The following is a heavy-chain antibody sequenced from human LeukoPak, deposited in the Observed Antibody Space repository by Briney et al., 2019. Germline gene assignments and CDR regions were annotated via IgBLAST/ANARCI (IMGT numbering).Heavy chain of an antibody. J-gene: IGHJ6*02. D-gene: IGHD3-10*01. Sequence: SETLSLTCAVYGGSFSGYYWSWIRQPPGKGLEWLGEIKHSGSTNYNPSLKSRVTISVDTSKNQFSLKLSSVTAADTAVYYCARGKMVRGVIRAPYYYYGMDVWGQGTTVTVSS. V-gene: IGHV4-34*01. CDR1: GGSFSGYY. CDR2: IKHSGST. CDR3: ARGKMVRGVIRAPYYYYGMDV.